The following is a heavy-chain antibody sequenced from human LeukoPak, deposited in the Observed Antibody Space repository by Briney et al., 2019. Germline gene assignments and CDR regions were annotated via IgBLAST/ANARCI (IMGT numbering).Heavy chain of an antibody. V-gene: IGHV1-18*01. D-gene: IGHD3-22*01. CDR2: ISVYNGNT. Sequence: GDSLKISCKGSGYIFTSYGISWVRQAPGQGLEWMGWISVYNGNTNYPQRLQGRVTMTTDTSTTTAYMELRSLRSDDTAVYYCARDIKGYYYDSHGYYPTDLWGQGTLVTVSS. CDR3: ARDIKGYYYDSHGYYPTDL. J-gene: IGHJ5*02. CDR1: GYIFTSYG.